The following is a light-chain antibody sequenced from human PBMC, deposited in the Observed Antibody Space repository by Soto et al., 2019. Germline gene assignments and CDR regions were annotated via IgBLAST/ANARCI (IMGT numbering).Light chain of an antibody. CDR3: QQRNIGPPVT. Sequence: EIVLTQSPGTLSLTPEERATLSCRAIQSVSSSYLAWYQQKPGQAPRLLIYGASSRATGIPDRFSGSGSGTDFTLTISSLEPEDFAVYYCQQRNIGPPVTFGQGTRLEIK. CDR2: GAS. V-gene: IGKV3D-20*02. J-gene: IGKJ5*01. CDR1: QSVSSSY.